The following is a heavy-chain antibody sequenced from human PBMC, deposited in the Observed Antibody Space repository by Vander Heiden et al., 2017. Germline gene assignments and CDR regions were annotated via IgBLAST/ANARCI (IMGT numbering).Heavy chain of an antibody. D-gene: IGHD5-18*01. J-gene: IGHJ6*02. Sequence: QVQLLESGGGLAKPGASLRLPCSPPGVPLSAYYLIWVRQAPGKGLEWVSYISSSGSTIYYADSVKGRFTISRDNAKNSLYLQMNSLRAEDTAVYYCARDRVQLWLFGCSDYYGMDVWGQGTTVTVSS. V-gene: IGHV3-11*01. CDR1: GVPLSAYY. CDR2: ISSSGSTI. CDR3: ARDRVQLWLFGCSDYYGMDV.